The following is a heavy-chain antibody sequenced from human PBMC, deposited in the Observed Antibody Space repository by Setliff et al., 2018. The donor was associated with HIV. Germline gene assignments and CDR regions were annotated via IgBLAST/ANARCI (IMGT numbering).Heavy chain of an antibody. CDR1: GGTFSSFA. D-gene: IGHD6-13*01. CDR2: IIPTFGPV. CDR3: ARDSDSSSWGLYAFDI. V-gene: IGHV1-69*13. Sequence: SVKVSCKASGGTFSSFAFNWVRQAPGQGLEWMGDIIPTFGPVHYAQKFQGRVTITADESTSTAYMELSSLRSEDTAVYYCARDSDSSSWGLYAFDIWGQGTMVTVSS. J-gene: IGHJ3*02.